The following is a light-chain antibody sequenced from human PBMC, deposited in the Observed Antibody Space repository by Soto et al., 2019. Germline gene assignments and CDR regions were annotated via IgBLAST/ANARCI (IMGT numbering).Light chain of an antibody. J-gene: IGKJ4*01. CDR1: QSVTSN. Sequence: EIALTQSPGTLSLSPGERATLSCRASQSVTSNYLAWYQQKPGQAPRLLLFGASIRDTGIPVRFSGSGSGTDFTLTINSLQSEDFAIYYCQRYNNWPLTFGGGTKV. CDR3: QRYNNWPLT. CDR2: GAS. V-gene: IGKV3D-15*01.